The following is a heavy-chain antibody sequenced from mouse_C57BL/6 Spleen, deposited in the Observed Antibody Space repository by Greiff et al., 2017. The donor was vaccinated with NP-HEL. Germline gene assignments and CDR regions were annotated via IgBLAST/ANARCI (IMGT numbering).Heavy chain of an antibody. CDR1: GFTFSSYA. CDR2: ISDGGSYT. J-gene: IGHJ4*01. CDR3: ARDVYAMDY. Sequence: EVKLVESGGGLVKPGGSLKLSCAASGFTFSSYAMSWVRQTPEKRLEWVATISDGGSYTYYPDNVKGRFTISRDNAKNNLYLQMSHLKSEDTAMYYGARDVYAMDYWGQGTSVTVSS. V-gene: IGHV5-4*01.